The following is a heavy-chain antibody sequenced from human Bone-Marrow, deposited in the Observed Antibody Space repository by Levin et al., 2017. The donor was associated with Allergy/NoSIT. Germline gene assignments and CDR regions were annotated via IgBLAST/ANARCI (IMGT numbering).Heavy chain of an antibody. CDR3: AKDRESREYCGGDCYQPDAFDI. Sequence: GGSLRLSCAVSGVPFSNYAMTWVRQAPGKGLEWVSDISGSGRRTYYRDSVKGRFTISRDNSKNTMYLQMNSLRVEDTALYYCAKDRESREYCGGDCYQPDAFDIWGQGTRVTVSS. J-gene: IGHJ3*02. CDR2: ISGSGRRT. D-gene: IGHD2-21*02. V-gene: IGHV3-23*01. CDR1: GVPFSNYA.